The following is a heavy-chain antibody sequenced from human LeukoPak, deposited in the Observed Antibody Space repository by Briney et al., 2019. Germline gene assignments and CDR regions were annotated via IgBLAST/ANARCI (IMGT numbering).Heavy chain of an antibody. CDR1: GGSFSGYY. V-gene: IGHV4-34*01. D-gene: IGHD3-3*01. CDR3: ARLRFLEWLLPEYYFDY. CDR2: INHSGRT. Sequence: SETLSLTCAVYGGSFSGYYWSWIRQPPGKGLEWIGEINHSGRTNYNPSLKSRVAISVDTSKNQFSLKLSSVTAADTAVYYCARLRFLEWLLPEYYFDYWGQGTLVTVSS. J-gene: IGHJ4*02.